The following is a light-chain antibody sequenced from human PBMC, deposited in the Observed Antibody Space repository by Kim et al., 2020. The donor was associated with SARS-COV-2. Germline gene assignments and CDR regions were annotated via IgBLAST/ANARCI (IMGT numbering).Light chain of an antibody. V-gene: IGKV3-11*01. Sequence: EIVLTQSPATLSLSPGERATLSCRASQSVSSYLAWYQQKPGQAPRLLIYDASNRATGIAARFSGSGSGTDFTLTISSLEPEDFAVYYCQQRSNWPRSITFGQGTRLEIK. CDR1: QSVSSY. J-gene: IGKJ5*01. CDR2: DAS. CDR3: QQRSNWPRSIT.